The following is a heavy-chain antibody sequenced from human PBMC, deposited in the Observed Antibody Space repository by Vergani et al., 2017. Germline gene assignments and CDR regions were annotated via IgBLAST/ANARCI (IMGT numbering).Heavy chain of an antibody. CDR3: VYRKTECGTTGCFYPFYYYYYMDV. Sequence: QITLKESGPTVVKPTQTLTLTCTFPGFSPNTRGVSVAWIRQPPGKALDWLALIYWNDDQHYSPSLNNSVTITKDTSKNQVVLTMTNMDYVDTGTYYCVYRKTECGTTGCFYPFYYYYYMDVWGKGTTVTVSS. CDR1: GFSPNTRGVS. V-gene: IGHV2-5*04. CDR2: IYWNDDQ. D-gene: IGHD1-7*01. J-gene: IGHJ6*03.